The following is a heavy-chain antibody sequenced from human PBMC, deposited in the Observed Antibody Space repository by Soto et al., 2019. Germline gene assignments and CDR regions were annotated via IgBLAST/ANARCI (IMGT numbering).Heavy chain of an antibody. CDR2: INPSVGTT. V-gene: IGHV1-46*03. J-gene: IGHJ4*02. CDR1: GYTFTSYY. D-gene: IGHD2-8*01. CDR3: ARDLIPYY. Sequence: ASVKVSCKASGYTFTSYYLHWVRQAPGQGLEWMGIINPSVGTTRYAQKFQGRVTVTRDTSTSTVYMDLSSLRSEDTAVYYCARDLIPYYWGQGTPVTVS.